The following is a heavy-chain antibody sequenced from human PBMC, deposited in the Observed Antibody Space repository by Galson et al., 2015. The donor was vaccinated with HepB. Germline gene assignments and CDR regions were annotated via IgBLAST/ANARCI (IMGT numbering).Heavy chain of an antibody. CDR3: ARDPSGPRAAAEGGGY. CDR2: ISSSSSYI. CDR1: GFTFSSYS. J-gene: IGHJ4*02. D-gene: IGHD6-13*01. Sequence: SLRLSCAASGFTFSSYSMNWVRQAPGKGLEWVSSISSSSSYIYYADSVKGRFTISRDNAKNSLYLQMNSLRAKDTAVYYCARDPSGPRAAAEGGGYWGQGTLVTVSS. V-gene: IGHV3-21*01.